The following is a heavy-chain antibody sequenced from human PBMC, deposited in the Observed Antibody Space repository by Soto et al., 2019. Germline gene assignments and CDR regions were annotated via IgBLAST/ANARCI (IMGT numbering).Heavy chain of an antibody. J-gene: IGHJ6*02. CDR3: ATLLKPELRFLEWYHRYYYYGMDV. Sequence: SVKVSCKASGGTFSSYAISWVRQAPGQGLEWMGGIIPIFGTANYAQKFQGRVTITADESTSTAYMELSSLRSEDTAVYYCATLLKPELRFLEWYHRYYYYGMDVWGQGTTVTVSS. CDR2: IIPIFGTA. V-gene: IGHV1-69*13. D-gene: IGHD3-3*01. CDR1: GGTFSSYA.